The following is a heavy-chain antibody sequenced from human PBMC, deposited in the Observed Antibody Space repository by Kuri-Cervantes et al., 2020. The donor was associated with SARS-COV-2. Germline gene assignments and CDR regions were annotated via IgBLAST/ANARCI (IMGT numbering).Heavy chain of an antibody. V-gene: IGHV3-66*02. Sequence: GGSLRLSCAASGFTVSSNYMSWVRQAPGKGLEWVSVIYSGGSTYYADSVKGRFTISRDNSKNTLYLQMNSLRAEDTAVYYCARGGFELRFLEWSIDAFDIWGQGTMVTVSS. D-gene: IGHD3-3*01. CDR1: GFTVSSNY. CDR2: IYSGGST. J-gene: IGHJ3*02. CDR3: ARGGFELRFLEWSIDAFDI.